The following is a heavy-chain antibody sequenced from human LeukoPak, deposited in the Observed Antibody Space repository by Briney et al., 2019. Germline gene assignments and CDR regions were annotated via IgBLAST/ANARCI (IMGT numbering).Heavy chain of an antibody. D-gene: IGHD4-17*01. CDR2: IYHSGST. CDR1: GGSISSYS. Sequence: SETLSLTCTVSGGSISSYSWSWIRQPPGKGLEWIGYIYHSGSTYYNPSLKSRVTISVDRSKNQFSLKLSSVTAADTAVYYCARENGYGDYGVHAFDIWGQGTMVTVSS. J-gene: IGHJ3*02. CDR3: ARENGYGDYGVHAFDI. V-gene: IGHV4-30-2*01.